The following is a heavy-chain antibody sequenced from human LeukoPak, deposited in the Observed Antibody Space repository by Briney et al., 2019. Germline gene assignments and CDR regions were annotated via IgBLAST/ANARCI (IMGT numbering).Heavy chain of an antibody. V-gene: IGHV1-18*01. CDR2: ISAYNGDT. CDR1: GGTFRSYA. D-gene: IGHD1-14*01. Sequence: ASVKVSCKASGGTFRSYAISWVRQAPGQGLEWMGWISAYNGDTNYAQKLQGRVTMTTDTSTSTAYMELRSLRSDDTAVYYCARDLTGFFDYWGQGTLVTISS. CDR3: ARDLTGFFDY. J-gene: IGHJ4*02.